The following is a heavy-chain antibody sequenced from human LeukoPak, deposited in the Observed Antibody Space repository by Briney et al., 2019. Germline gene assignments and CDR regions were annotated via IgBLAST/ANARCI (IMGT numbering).Heavy chain of an antibody. CDR1: GASISSTGYY. J-gene: IGHJ4*02. V-gene: IGHV4-39*01. D-gene: IGHD2-15*01. CDR2: LFNSGVT. CDR3: ARHRVASAYSSFDY. Sequence: SETLSLTCTVSGASISSTGYYWGWIRQSPGKRLEGFGSLFNSGVTYYSPSLKSRVSTSVDTSNHHFSLRLTSLTAADTAIYYCARHRVASAYSSFDYWGQGTLVTVSS.